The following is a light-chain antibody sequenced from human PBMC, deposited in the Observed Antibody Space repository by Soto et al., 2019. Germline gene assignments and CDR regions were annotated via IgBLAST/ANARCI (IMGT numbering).Light chain of an antibody. CDR3: QQSDSTPPWT. CDR1: QSISKY. J-gene: IGKJ1*01. CDR2: ATS. Sequence: DIQMTQSPSSLSASVGDRVTITCRASQSISKYLSWFQQKPGKAPKLLIYATSSLQSGVPSRFGGSGSGTDFTLTISSLQPEDFATYYCQQSDSTPPWTFGQGTKVEIK. V-gene: IGKV1-39*01.